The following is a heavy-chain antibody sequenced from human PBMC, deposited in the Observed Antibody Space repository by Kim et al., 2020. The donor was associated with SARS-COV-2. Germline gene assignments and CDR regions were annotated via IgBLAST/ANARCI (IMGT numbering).Heavy chain of an antibody. CDR3: AKDMGTFYSDYGGNSNYFDY. CDR2: ISGDGGST. D-gene: IGHD4-17*01. CDR1: GFTFDDYA. V-gene: IGHV3-43*02. J-gene: IGHJ4*02. Sequence: GGSLRLSCAASGFTFDDYAMHWVRQAPGKGLEWVSLISGDGGSTYYADSVKGRFTISRDNSKNSLYLQMNSLRTEDTALYYCAKDMGTFYSDYGGNSNYFDYWGQGTLVTVSS.